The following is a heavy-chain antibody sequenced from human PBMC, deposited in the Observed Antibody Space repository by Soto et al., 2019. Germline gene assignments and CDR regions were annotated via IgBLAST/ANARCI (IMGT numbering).Heavy chain of an antibody. CDR3: AREITDHYYGMDV. J-gene: IGHJ6*02. V-gene: IGHV1-69*13. Sequence: SVKVSCKASGGTFSNYAITWVRQAPGQGLEWLGRIIPIFGTANYAQKFQGRVTITADESTTTAYMELSSLRSDDTAVYYCAREITDHYYGMDVWGQGTTVTVSS. CDR1: GGTFSNYA. D-gene: IGHD1-20*01. CDR2: IIPIFGTA.